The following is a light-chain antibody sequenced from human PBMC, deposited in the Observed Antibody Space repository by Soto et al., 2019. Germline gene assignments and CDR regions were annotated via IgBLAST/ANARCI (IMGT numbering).Light chain of an antibody. CDR3: SSFAGGPYV. CDR1: SSDIGGYNY. J-gene: IGLJ1*01. CDR2: HVS. V-gene: IGLV2-11*01. Sequence: TPPRPVSGSPGQAVALSRPWTSSDIGGYNYVSWYQQHPGRAPKLVIYHVSKRPSGVPDRFSGSKSGNTASLTISGLQAEDEADYYCSSFAGGPYVFGTGTKVTVL.